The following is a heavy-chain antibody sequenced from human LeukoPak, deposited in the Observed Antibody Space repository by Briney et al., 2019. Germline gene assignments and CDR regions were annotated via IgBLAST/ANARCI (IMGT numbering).Heavy chain of an antibody. Sequence: PSETLSLTCRVSLYSLSSGYYWGWIRQSPGKGLEWIWSIYHSGTTYYNPSLKTRVAISVAVSKNQFSLNLSSVTAADTAVYYCAKEGRYSSRDPFLPFAPWAQGTLVIVSS. CDR1: LYSLSSGYY. CDR3: AKEGRYSSRDPFLPFAP. CDR2: IYHSGTT. V-gene: IGHV4-38-2*02. D-gene: IGHD6-6*01. J-gene: IGHJ5*02.